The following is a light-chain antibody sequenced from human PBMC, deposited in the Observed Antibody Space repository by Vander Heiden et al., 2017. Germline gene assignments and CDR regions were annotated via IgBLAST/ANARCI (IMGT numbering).Light chain of an antibody. CDR2: EVT. Sequence: QSALPQPPSASGSPGQSVTISSTGTSGDVGRYDFVSWYQQHPGEAPKLIISEVTKRPSGVPHRFSGSKSGNTASLTVSGLQAEDEADYYCSSYAGTNNYVFGTGTWVTVL. CDR3: SSYAGTNNYV. J-gene: IGLJ1*01. CDR1: SGDVGRYDF. V-gene: IGLV2-8*01.